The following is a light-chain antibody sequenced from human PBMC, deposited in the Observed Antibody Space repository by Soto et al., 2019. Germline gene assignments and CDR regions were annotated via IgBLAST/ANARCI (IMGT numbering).Light chain of an antibody. CDR2: AAS. V-gene: IGKV1-27*01. CDR3: QKYSSVIT. Sequence: DIQMTQSPASLSASVRDRVTITCRASQGISNYLAWYQQKPGKVPKLLIYAASTLQSGVPSRFSGSGSGTDFNLTITSLQPEDVATYYCQKYSSVITFGQGTRLEIK. CDR1: QGISNY. J-gene: IGKJ5*01.